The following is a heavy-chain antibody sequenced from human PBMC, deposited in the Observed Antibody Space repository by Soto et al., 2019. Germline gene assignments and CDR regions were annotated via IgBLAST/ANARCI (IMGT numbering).Heavy chain of an antibody. CDR2: INPSGGST. Sequence: VASVKVSCKASGYTFTSYYMHWVRQAPGQGLEWMGIINPSGGSTSYAQKFQGRVTMTRDTSTSTVYMELSSLRSGDTAVYYCAKDRPNYYYYYGMDVWGQGTMVTVSS. J-gene: IGHJ6*02. V-gene: IGHV1-46*01. CDR1: GYTFTSYY. CDR3: AKDRPNYYYYYGMDV.